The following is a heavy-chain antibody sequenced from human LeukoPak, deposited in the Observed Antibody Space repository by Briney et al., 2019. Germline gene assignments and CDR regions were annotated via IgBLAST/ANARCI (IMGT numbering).Heavy chain of an antibody. Sequence: GGSLRLSCAASGFTFSSYSMNWVRQAPGKGLEWVSSISSGGMWIYYADSLKGRFTISRDNAKNSLYLQMKSLRVEDTAVYYCARDAGGRTQREGWFDPWGQGTLVTVSS. V-gene: IGHV3-21*01. CDR1: GFTFSSYS. D-gene: IGHD1-26*01. CDR2: ISSGGMWI. J-gene: IGHJ5*02. CDR3: ARDAGGRTQREGWFDP.